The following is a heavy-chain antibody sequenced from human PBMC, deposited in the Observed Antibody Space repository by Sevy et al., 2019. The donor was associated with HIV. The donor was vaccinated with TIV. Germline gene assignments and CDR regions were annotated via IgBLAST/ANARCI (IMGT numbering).Heavy chain of an antibody. V-gene: IGHV3-23*01. D-gene: IGHD1-26*01. CDR2: ISGGDDST. J-gene: IGHJ3*02. Sequence: GGSLRLSCAASGFTFRNYAMTWVRQAPGKGLQWVSAISGGDDSTYYADPVKGRFTISRDNSKNTLYLQMNSLRAEDTTVYYCAKYLSCIVRDAFDIWGQGTLVTVSS. CDR3: AKYLSCIVRDAFDI. CDR1: GFTFRNYA.